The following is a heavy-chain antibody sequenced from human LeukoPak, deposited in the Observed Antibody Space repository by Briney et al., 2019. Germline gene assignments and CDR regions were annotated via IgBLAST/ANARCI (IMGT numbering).Heavy chain of an antibody. CDR1: GFTFSTYN. Sequence: GGSLRLSCAASGFTFSTYNMNWVRQAPGKGLEWVSSISSSSNYIYYADSVKGRFTISRDNAKNSLYLQMNSLRAKDTDVYYCARDVGASAPDAFDIWGQGTMVTVSS. CDR3: ARDVGASAPDAFDI. V-gene: IGHV3-21*01. D-gene: IGHD1-26*01. J-gene: IGHJ3*02. CDR2: ISSSSNYI.